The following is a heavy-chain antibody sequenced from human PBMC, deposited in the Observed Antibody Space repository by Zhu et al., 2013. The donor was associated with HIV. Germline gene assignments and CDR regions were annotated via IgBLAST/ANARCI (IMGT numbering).Heavy chain of an antibody. CDR3: ARETSAGSYSGALDY. CDR1: RGTLSSYV. V-gene: IGHV1-69*01. J-gene: IGHJ4*02. D-gene: IGHD3-10*01. Sequence: QVQLVQSGAEVRKPGSSLNVSCKASRGTLSSYVISWVRQVPGQGLEWMGGTVPSYAIANYAQKFQGRITINADESTSTVYMELNSLRSEDTGIYYCARETSAGSYSGALDYWGQGTLVTVSS. CDR2: TVPSYAIA.